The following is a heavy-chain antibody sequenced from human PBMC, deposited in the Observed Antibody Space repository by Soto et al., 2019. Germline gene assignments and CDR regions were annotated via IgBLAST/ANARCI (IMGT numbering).Heavy chain of an antibody. Sequence: GGSLRLSCAASGLTFGSYAMSWVRQAPGKGLEWVSAISGRGDSTYYADSVKGRFTISRDNSKSTLYLQMMSLRAEDTAVYYCAKDLYVQPPSGWFDPWGQGTVVTVSS. CDR2: ISGRGDST. CDR3: AKDLYVQPPSGWFDP. J-gene: IGHJ5*02. D-gene: IGHD1-26*01. V-gene: IGHV3-23*01. CDR1: GLTFGSYA.